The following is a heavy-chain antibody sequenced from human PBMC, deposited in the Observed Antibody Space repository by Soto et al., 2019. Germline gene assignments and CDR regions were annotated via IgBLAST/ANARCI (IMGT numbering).Heavy chain of an antibody. CDR3: ANDLDYGACSGDAFDI. CDR1: GGTFSSYT. V-gene: IGHV1-69*02. CDR2: IIPILGIA. J-gene: IGHJ3*02. Sequence: QVQLVQSGAEVKKPGSSVKVSCKASGGTFSSYTISWVRQAPGQGLEWMGRIIPILGIANYGQKFQGRVTTTADKSTSTAYMELRSLRSENTAVYYCANDLDYGACSGDAFDIWGQGTMVAV. D-gene: IGHD4-17*01.